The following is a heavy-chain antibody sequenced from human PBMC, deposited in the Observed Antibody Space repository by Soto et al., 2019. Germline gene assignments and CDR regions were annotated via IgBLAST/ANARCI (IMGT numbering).Heavy chain of an antibody. CDR1: GFTFVDSY. D-gene: IGHD2-15*01. CDR2: ISPGSRYP. J-gene: IGHJ4*02. CDR3: VRGGGGGLFDY. V-gene: IGHV3-11*06. Sequence: GGSLRLSCAGSGFTFVDSYMSWMRQAPGKGLEWLSYISPGSRYPAYADSVKGRFTISRDNAKRSLYLQMMSLTAEDTAIYYCVRGGGGGLFDYWGQGTLVTVSS.